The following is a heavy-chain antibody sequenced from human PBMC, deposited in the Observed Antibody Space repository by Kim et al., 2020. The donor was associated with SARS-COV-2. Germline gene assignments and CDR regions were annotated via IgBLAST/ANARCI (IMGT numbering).Heavy chain of an antibody. Sequence: SETLSLTCTVSGGSISSYYWSWIRQPPGKGLEWIGYIYYSGSTNYNPSLKIRVTISVDTSKNQFSLKLSSVTAADTAVYYCARDVRSSSSPIQSYNWFDPWGQGTEGWFDPWGQGTLVTVSS. V-gene: IGHV4-59*13. J-gene: IGHJ5*02. CDR3: ARDVRSSSSPIQSYNWFDPWGQGTEGWFDP. D-gene: IGHD6-13*01. CDR2: IYYSGST. CDR1: GGSISSYY.